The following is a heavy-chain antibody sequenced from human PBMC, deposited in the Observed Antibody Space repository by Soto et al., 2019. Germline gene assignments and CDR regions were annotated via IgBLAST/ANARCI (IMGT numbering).Heavy chain of an antibody. CDR3: AHRVLRTVFGLVTTTAIHFAF. CDR1: GFSLTTSGVG. V-gene: IGHV2-5*02. Sequence: QITLNESGPTVVRPTETLTLTCRFSGFSLTTSGVGVGWIRQSPGKAPEWLALVYWDEDKRYSASLKSRLTINKNTSKNQVVLTVSDLEPTDTATYYCAHRVLRTVFGLVTTTAIHFAFWGQGTPVAVSS. J-gene: IGHJ4*02. D-gene: IGHD3-3*01. CDR2: VYWDEDK.